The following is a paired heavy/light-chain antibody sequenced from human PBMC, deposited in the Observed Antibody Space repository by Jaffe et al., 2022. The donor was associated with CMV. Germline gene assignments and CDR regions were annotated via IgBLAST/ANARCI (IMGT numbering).Light chain of an antibody. Sequence: QSVLTQPPSASGAPGQRVTFSCSGSRSDIGSNYVNWYQQLPGTAPKLLIYNTNQRPSGVPDRFSGSKSGTSASLAISGLQSEDEADYYCTAWDDSLIGPVFGGGTKLTVL. CDR3: TAWDDSLIGPV. J-gene: IGLJ3*02. CDR2: NTN. CDR1: RSDIGSNY. V-gene: IGLV1-44*01.
Heavy chain of an antibody. Sequence: EVQLLESGGGLVQPGGSLRLSCVASGFTFSSYVMGWVRQAPGKGLEWVSGIGGSGGRTYYADSVKGRFSISRDNSKNTLYLQMNSLRAEDTAVYFCAKDQQGSIPDAFDIWGQGTLVTVSS. CDR3: AKDQQGSIPDAFDI. CDR2: IGGSGGRT. V-gene: IGHV3-23*01. CDR1: GFTFSSYV. J-gene: IGHJ3*02. D-gene: IGHD3-10*01.